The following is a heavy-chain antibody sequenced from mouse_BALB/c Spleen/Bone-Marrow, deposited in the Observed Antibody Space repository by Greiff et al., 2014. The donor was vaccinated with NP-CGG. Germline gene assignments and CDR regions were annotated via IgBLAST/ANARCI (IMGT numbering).Heavy chain of an antibody. V-gene: IGHV10-1*02. CDR3: VRHGYGNYGAMDY. J-gene: IGHJ4*01. D-gene: IGHD2-1*01. CDR2: IRSKSNNYTT. CDR1: GFTFNTYA. Sequence: EVQLQQSGGGLVQPKGSLKLSCAASGFTFNTYAMNWVRQAPGKGLEWVARIRSKSNNYTTYYADSVKDRFTISRYDSQNMLYLQMNNLKTEDTAMYYCVRHGYGNYGAMDYWGQGTSVTVSS.